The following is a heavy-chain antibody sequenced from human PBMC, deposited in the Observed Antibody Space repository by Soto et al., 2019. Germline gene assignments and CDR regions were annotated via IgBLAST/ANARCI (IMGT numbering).Heavy chain of an antibody. CDR1: GGSISDGAYY. V-gene: IGHV4-31*03. CDR3: ARVDSSSWFDY. CDR2: IYYSGDT. D-gene: IGHD6-13*01. Sequence: QVQLQESGPGLVKPSQTLSLTCSVSGGSISDGAYYWSWIPQHPRKGLEWIGYIYYSGDTQYNPSLKSRVTISLDMSRNQFSLKLSSVTAADTAVYYCARVDSSSWFDYWGQGTLVTVSS. J-gene: IGHJ4*02.